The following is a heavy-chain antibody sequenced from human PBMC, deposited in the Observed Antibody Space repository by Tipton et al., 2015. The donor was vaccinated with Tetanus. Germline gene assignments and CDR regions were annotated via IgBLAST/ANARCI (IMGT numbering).Heavy chain of an antibody. CDR1: GFTFSNYA. CDR2: ISGSGGTT. CDR3: ARVPTNPLAVDRPTDY. V-gene: IGHV3-23*01. Sequence: SLRLSCAASGFTFSNYAMSWVRQAPGKGLQWVSSISGSGGTTYYADSVKGRFTISRDTSRNTLYLQMSSLRADDTAVYYCARVPTNPLAVDRPTDYWGQGTLVAVSS. D-gene: IGHD6-19*01. J-gene: IGHJ4*02.